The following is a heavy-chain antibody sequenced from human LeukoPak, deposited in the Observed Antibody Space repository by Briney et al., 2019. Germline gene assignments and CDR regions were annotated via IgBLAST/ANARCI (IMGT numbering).Heavy chain of an antibody. CDR2: ISYDGSNK. D-gene: IGHD6-13*01. V-gene: IGHV3-30*04. J-gene: IGHJ4*02. CDR1: GFTFSSYA. CDR3: ARVPAIAAAHFDY. Sequence: PGGSLRLSCAASGFTFSSYAMHWVRQAPGKGLEWVAVISYDGSNKYYADSVKGRFTISRDNSKNTLYLQMNSLRAEDTAVYYCARVPAIAAAHFDYWGQGTLVTVSS.